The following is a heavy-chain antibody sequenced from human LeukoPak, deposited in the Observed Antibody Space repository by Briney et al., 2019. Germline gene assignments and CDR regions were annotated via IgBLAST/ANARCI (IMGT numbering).Heavy chain of an antibody. CDR3: ARDKGWGVGINQYYGMDV. CDR2: INPSGGST. Sequence: ASVKVSCKASGYTFTSYYMHWVRQAPGQGLEWMGIINPSGGSTSYAQKFQGRVTMTRDTSTSTAYMELSSLNSEDTAMYYCARDKGWGVGINQYYGMDVWGQGTMVTVSS. CDR1: GYTFTSYY. D-gene: IGHD3-3*01. V-gene: IGHV1-46*01. J-gene: IGHJ6*02.